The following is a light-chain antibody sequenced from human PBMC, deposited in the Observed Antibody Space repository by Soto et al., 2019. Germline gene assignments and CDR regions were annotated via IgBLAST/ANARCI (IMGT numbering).Light chain of an antibody. Sequence: QSALTQPPSASGSPGQSATISCTGTSSDVGNYNYVSWYQQYPGKAPKLMIYEVNKRPSGVPDRFSGSKSGNTASLTVSGLQAEDEADYYCTSYAAGKNVVFGGGTKVTVL. CDR1: SSDVGNYNY. CDR2: EVN. V-gene: IGLV2-8*01. J-gene: IGLJ2*01. CDR3: TSYAAGKNVV.